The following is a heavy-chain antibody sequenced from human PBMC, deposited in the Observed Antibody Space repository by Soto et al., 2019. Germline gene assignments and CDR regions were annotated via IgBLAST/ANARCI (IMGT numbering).Heavy chain of an antibody. V-gene: IGHV1-18*01. J-gene: IGHJ6*02. Sequence: QGQLVQSGPEAKKPGASVKVSCKASGYTFSRYGISWVRQAPGQGLEWRGWISGYNGDTKYAQKVQGRVTMTIDTSTYTAYMELRSLTSDDTAIYYCAKNGQPPYYYYGMDVWGQGTTVTVSS. D-gene: IGHD2-8*01. CDR1: GYTFSRYG. CDR2: ISGYNGDT. CDR3: AKNGQPPYYYYGMDV.